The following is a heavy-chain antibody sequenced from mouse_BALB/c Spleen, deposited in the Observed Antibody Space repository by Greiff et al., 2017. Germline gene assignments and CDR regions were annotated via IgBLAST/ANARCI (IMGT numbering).Heavy chain of an antibody. J-gene: IGHJ2*01. D-gene: IGHD1-1*01. CDR3: APSYGFDY. CDR1: GFNIKDTY. Sequence: EVQLQESGAELVKPGASVKLSCTASGFNIKDTYMHWVKQRPEQGLEWIGRIDPANGNTKYDPKFQGKATITADTSSNTAYLQLSSLTSEDTAVYYCAPSYGFDYWGQGTTLTVSS. CDR2: IDPANGNT. V-gene: IGHV14-3*02.